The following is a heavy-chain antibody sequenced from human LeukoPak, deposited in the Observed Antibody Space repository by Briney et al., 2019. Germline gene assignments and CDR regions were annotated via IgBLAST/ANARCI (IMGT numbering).Heavy chain of an antibody. CDR1: GGAFSSYA. Sequence: SVEVFCKAAGGAFSSYAFSWVRRARGRGLECLGGLIPMFRTPNYAQKFLGRVTITTDESTSTAYMELTSLGADDTAVYYCARDSTGTTWQLDYWGQGTLVTVSS. CDR3: ARDSTGTTWQLDY. J-gene: IGHJ4*02. D-gene: IGHD1-1*01. V-gene: IGHV1-69*05. CDR2: LIPMFRTP.